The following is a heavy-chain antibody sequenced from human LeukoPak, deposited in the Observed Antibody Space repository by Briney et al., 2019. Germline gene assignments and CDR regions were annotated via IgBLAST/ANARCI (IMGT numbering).Heavy chain of an antibody. CDR1: GFTFSSYW. CDR2: IKQDGSEK. J-gene: IGHJ6*03. D-gene: IGHD5-18*01. Sequence: GRSLRLSCAASGFTFSSYWMSWVRQAPGKGLEWVVNIKQDGSEKYYVDSGTGRFTISRDNAKNSLYRQMNSLRAEDTAVYYCARERDTVMVGYYMDVWGKGTTVTVSS. CDR3: ARERDTVMVGYYMDV. V-gene: IGHV3-7*01.